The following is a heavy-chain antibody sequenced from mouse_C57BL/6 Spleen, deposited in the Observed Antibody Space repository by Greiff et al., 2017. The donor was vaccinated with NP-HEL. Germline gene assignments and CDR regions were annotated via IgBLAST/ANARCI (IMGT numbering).Heavy chain of an antibody. CDR1: GFTFSSYA. V-gene: IGHV5-4*03. CDR3: ARAGVALYYFDY. CDR2: ISDGGSYT. J-gene: IGHJ2*01. D-gene: IGHD1-1*01. Sequence: EVMLVESGGGLVKPGGSLKLSCAASGFTFSSYAMSWVRQTPEKRLEWVATISDGGSYTYYPDNVKGRFTISRDNAKNNLYLQMSHLKSEDTAMYYCARAGVALYYFDYWGHGTTLTVSS.